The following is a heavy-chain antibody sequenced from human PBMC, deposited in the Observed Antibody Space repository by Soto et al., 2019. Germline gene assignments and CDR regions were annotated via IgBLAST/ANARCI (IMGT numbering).Heavy chain of an antibody. CDR2: IYYSGST. J-gene: IGHJ4*02. D-gene: IGHD3-10*01. Sequence: PSETLSLTCTVSVGSVSSGSYYWSWIRQPPGKGLEWIGYIYYSGSTNYNPSLKSRVTISVDTSKNQFSLKLSSVTAADTAVYYCARSRSLTRWGQGTLVTVS. CDR3: ARSRSLTR. CDR1: VGSVSSGSYY. V-gene: IGHV4-61*01.